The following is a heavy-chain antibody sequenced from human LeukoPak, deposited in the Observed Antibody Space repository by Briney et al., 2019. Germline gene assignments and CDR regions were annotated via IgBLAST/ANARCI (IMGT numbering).Heavy chain of an antibody. V-gene: IGHV4-34*01. J-gene: IGHJ3*02. CDR3: ARIVVVPAALSGRAFDI. Sequence: SETLSLTCAVYGGSFSGYYWSWIRQPPGKGLEWIGEINHSGSTNYNPSLKSRVTISVDTSKNQFSLKLSSVTAADTAVYYCARIVVVPAALSGRAFDIWGQGTMVTVSS. D-gene: IGHD2-2*01. CDR2: INHSGST. CDR1: GGSFSGYY.